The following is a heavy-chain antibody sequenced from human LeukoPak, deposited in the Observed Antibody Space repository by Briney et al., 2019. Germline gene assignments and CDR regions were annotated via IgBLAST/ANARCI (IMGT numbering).Heavy chain of an antibody. CDR1: GFTFSSYA. J-gene: IGHJ4*02. CDR2: ISYDGSNK. Sequence: GGSLRLSCAASGFTFSSYAMHWVRQAPGKGLEWVAVISYDGSNKYYADSVKGRFTISRDNPKNTLYLQMNSLRAEDTAVYYCARDVSSSSWSDYWGQGTPVTVSS. V-gene: IGHV3-30*14. D-gene: IGHD6-13*01. CDR3: ARDVSSSSWSDY.